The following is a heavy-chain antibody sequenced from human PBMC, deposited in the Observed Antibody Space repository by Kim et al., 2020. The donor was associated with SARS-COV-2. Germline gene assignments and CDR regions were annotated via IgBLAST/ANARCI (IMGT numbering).Heavy chain of an antibody. J-gene: IGHJ5*02. CDR3: AREDTAMVNWFDP. D-gene: IGHD5-18*01. CDR2: IIPIFGTA. Sequence: SVKVSCKASGGTFSSYAISWVRQAPGQGLEWMGGIIPIFGTANYAQKFQGRVTITADESTSTAYMELSSLRSEDTAVYYCAREDTAMVNWFDPWGQGTLVTVSS. CDR1: GGTFSSYA. V-gene: IGHV1-69*13.